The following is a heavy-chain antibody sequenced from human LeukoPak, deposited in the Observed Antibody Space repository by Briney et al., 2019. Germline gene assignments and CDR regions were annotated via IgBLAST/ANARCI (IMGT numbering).Heavy chain of an antibody. D-gene: IGHD2-15*01. CDR2: INPSGGGP. CDR3: ARNGAIYCSGGSCYKQSYYYYYMDV. J-gene: IGHJ6*03. CDR1: RDTFTSYY. Sequence: ASVKVSCKASRDTFTSYYMHWVRDNPGQGLECRGIINPSGGGPSYARKFWSRVTMTRDMSTRTVYMELSSLRSEDTAVYYCARNGAIYCSGGSCYKQSYYYYYMDVWGKGTTVTVSS. V-gene: IGHV1-46*01.